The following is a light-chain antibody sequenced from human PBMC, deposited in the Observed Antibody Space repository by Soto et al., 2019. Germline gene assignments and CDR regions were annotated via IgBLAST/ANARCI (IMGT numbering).Light chain of an antibody. CDR2: VAS. V-gene: IGKV1-39*01. Sequence: DIQMTQSPSSLSASVGARVTITCRASQSITTYLNWYQQNPGKAPNLLIYVASTLQSGVPSRFRRSGSGTDFTRTINSLQPEDFATYYCQQSYSTPPLTFGGGTKVESK. CDR1: QSITTY. CDR3: QQSYSTPPLT. J-gene: IGKJ4*01.